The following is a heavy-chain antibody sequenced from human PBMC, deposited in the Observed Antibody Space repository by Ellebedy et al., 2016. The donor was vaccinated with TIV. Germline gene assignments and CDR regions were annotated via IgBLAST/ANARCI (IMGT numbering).Heavy chain of an antibody. V-gene: IGHV4-39*02. CDR3: AREVIAGINWFDP. J-gene: IGHJ5*02. CDR1: SGSINSTSYY. D-gene: IGHD2-21*01. Sequence: SETLSLXXTVSSGSINSTSYYWGWIRRPPGKGLEWIGHIYYTGSTYYNPSLKSRVTISVDPSKNQFSLKLSSVTAADTTVYYCAREVIAGINWFDPWGQGTLVTVSS. CDR2: IYYTGST.